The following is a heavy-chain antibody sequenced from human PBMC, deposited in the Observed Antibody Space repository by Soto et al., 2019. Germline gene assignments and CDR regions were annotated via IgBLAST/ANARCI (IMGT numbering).Heavy chain of an antibody. CDR1: GFTFSDYY. Sequence: QVQLVESGGGLVKPGGSLRLSCEGSGFTFSDYYISWIRQAPGKGLEWISYSSNSGTFSRYADSVKVRFSISRDNTKNLLYLQMNSLRDEDTAVYYCARSGDNYNRLDYWGQGTPVTVSS. D-gene: IGHD1-1*01. CDR3: ARSGDNYNRLDY. J-gene: IGHJ4*02. CDR2: SSNSGTFS. V-gene: IGHV3-11*06.